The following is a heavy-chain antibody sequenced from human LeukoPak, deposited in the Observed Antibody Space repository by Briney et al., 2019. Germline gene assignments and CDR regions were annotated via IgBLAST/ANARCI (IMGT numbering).Heavy chain of an antibody. J-gene: IGHJ4*02. CDR1: GGSFSGYY. D-gene: IGHD2-2*01. V-gene: IGHV4-34*01. CDR2: INHSGST. Sequence: SETLSLTCDVYGGSFSGYYWSWIRQPPGKGLEWIGEINHSGSTNYNPSLKSRVTISVDTSKNQFSLKLSSVTAADTAVYYCARGRRGGSSTSCYSDYWGQGTLVTVSS. CDR3: ARGRRGGSSTSCYSDY.